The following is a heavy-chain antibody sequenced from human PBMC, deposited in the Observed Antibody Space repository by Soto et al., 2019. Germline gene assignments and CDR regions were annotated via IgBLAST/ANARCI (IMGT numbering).Heavy chain of an antibody. J-gene: IGHJ6*02. CDR2: ISPNSGGT. CDR1: GYTFTGYY. V-gene: IGHV1-2*02. D-gene: IGHD2-2*02. CDR3: ARGLGYCSSTSCYSYGMDV. Sequence: ASVKVSCKASGYTFTGYYMHWVRRAPGQGLEWMGWISPNSGGTNYAQKFQGRVTMTRDTSISTAYMELSRLRSDDTAVYYCARGLGYCSSTSCYSYGMDVWGQGTTVTVS.